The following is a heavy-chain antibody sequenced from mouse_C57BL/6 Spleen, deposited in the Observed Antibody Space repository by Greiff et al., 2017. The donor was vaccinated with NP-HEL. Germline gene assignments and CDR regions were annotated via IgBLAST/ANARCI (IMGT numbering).Heavy chain of an antibody. CDR3: ARGDRVYYGNPFAY. CDR2: INPNYGTT. D-gene: IGHD2-1*01. Sequence: EVLLVESGPELVQPGASVKISCKASGYSFTDYNMNWVKQSNGKSLEWIGVINPNYGTTSYNQKFKGKATLTVDQSSSTAYMQLNSLTSEDSAVYYCARGDRVYYGNPFAYWGQGTLVTVSA. CDR1: GYSFTDYN. V-gene: IGHV1-39*01. J-gene: IGHJ3*01.